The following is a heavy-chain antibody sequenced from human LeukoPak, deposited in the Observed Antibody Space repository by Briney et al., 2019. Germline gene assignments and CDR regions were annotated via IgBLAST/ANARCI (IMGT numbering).Heavy chain of an antibody. D-gene: IGHD3-16*01. CDR3: ARVRWGGLYYFDY. CDR2: INDDGRST. J-gene: IGHJ4*02. Sequence: GGSLGLSCVVSGFTVSSNYMSWVRQAPGKGLVGVSRINDDGRSTSYADSVKGRFTISRDNAKNTLYLQMNSLRAEDTAVYYCARVRWGGLYYFDYWGQGTLVTVSS. CDR1: GFTVSSNY. V-gene: IGHV3-74*01.